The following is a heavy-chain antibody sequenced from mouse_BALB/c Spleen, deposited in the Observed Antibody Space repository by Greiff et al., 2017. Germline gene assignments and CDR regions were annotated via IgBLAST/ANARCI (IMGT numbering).Heavy chain of an antibody. CDR3: ARQGEITTVVEYFDV. Sequence: EVQGVESGGGLVKPGGSLKLSCAASGFTFSSYAMSWVRQTPEKRLEWVATISSGGSYTYYPDSVKGRFTISRDNAKNTLYLQMSSLRSEDTAMYYCARQGEITTVVEYFDVWGAGTTVTVSS. D-gene: IGHD1-1*01. CDR2: ISSGGSYT. V-gene: IGHV5-9-3*01. CDR1: GFTFSSYA. J-gene: IGHJ1*01.